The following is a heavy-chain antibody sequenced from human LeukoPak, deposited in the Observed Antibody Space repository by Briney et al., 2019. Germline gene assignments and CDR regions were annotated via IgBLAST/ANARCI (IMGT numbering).Heavy chain of an antibody. CDR2: IYRGGRT. CDR1: GFTVSSNY. J-gene: IGHJ4*02. V-gene: IGHV3-53*01. Sequence: PGGSLRLSCAASGFTVSSNYMSWVRQAPGKGLEWVSVIYRGGRTYYAESVKGRFTISGDNSKNTLYLRMNSLRAEDTAVYYCARDLYYDSSAQDWGQGTLVTVSS. CDR3: ARDLYYDSSAQD. D-gene: IGHD3-22*01.